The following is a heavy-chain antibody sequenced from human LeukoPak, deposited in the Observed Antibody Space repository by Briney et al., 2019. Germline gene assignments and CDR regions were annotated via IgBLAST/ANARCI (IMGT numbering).Heavy chain of an antibody. CDR2: IRNKANSYAT. V-gene: IGHV3-73*01. J-gene: IGHJ4*02. CDR1: GFTFSGSA. CDR3: MSPMTTVPPRDY. Sequence: GGSLRLSCAASGFTFSGSAMHWVRQASGKGLEWVGRIRNKANSYATEYATSVKGRFTISRDDSKNTAYLQMNSLKTEDTAVYYCMSPMTTVPPRDYWGQGTLVTVSS. D-gene: IGHD4-17*01.